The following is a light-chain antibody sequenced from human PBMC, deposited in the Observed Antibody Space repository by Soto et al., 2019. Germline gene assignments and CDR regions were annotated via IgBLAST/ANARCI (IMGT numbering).Light chain of an antibody. CDR1: QSITASY. CDR3: QQYGNSPWA. J-gene: IGKJ1*01. V-gene: IGKV3-20*01. Sequence: EIVLTQSPGTLSLSPGERATLSCRASQSITASYLAWYQQKPGRTPRLLIHDISRRATGTPDRFSGSGSGTDFTLTISRLEPEEFAVYYCQQYGNSPWAFGQGTKVEV. CDR2: DIS.